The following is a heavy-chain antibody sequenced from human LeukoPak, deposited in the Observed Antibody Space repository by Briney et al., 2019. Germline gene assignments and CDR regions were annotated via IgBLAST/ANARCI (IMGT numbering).Heavy chain of an antibody. CDR1: GFTFSTYT. J-gene: IGHJ4*02. Sequence: PGGSLRLSCAASGFTFSTYTMAWVRQAPGGGLEWVSGISDNGGRTYYADSVKGRFANSRDDSKSTLYLQMNSLRGEDTAVYYRAKDFGRNLGGPGYWGRGTLVIVSS. CDR3: AKDFGRNLGGPGY. D-gene: IGHD1-14*01. CDR2: ISDNGGRT. V-gene: IGHV3-23*01.